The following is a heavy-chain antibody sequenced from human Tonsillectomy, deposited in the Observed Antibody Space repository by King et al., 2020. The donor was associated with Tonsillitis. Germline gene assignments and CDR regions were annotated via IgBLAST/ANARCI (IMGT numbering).Heavy chain of an antibody. CDR1: GGSISTYF. J-gene: IGHJ4*02. CDR2: IYYSGST. D-gene: IGHD3-16*01. V-gene: IGHV4-59*01. CDR3: ARDHFGGFDS. Sequence: VQLQESGPGLVKPSETLSLTCTVSGGSISTYFWNWIRQPPGKGLEWIGSIYYSGSTNYNPSLKSCVTISLDTSKNQFSLRLSSVTAADTAVYYCARDHFGGFDSWGQGTLVTVSS.